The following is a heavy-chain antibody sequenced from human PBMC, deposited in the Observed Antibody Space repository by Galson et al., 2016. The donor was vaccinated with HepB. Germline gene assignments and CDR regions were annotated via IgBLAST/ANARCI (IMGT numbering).Heavy chain of an antibody. CDR2: IIPIFGTV. CDR3: ASGHIAARPWLDP. D-gene: IGHD6-6*01. V-gene: IGHV1-69*01. CDR1: GGTFTSFA. J-gene: IGHJ5*02. Sequence: SCKASGGTFTSFALSWVRQAPGQGLEWMGGIIPIFGTVNYAQKFQGRVTITADDSTGTTYMELSSLRSEDTAVYYCASGHIAARPWLDPWGQGTRVTVAP.